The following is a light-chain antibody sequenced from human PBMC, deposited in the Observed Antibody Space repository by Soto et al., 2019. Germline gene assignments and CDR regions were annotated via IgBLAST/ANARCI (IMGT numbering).Light chain of an antibody. Sequence: DIQMTQSPSAMSASVGDRVTITCRASQGISNYLAWFQQKPGKVPKRLIYAASSLQSGVPSRFSGSGSGTGFTLSNSSLQPEDFATYYCLQHNSYPPLWTFGQGTKVEIK. V-gene: IGKV1-17*03. J-gene: IGKJ1*01. CDR2: AAS. CDR1: QGISNY. CDR3: LQHNSYPPLWT.